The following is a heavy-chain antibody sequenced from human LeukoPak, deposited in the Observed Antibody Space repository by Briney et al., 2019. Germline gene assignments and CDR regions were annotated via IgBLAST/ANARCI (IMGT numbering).Heavy chain of an antibody. CDR2: ISGSGGST. Sequence: GGSLRLSCAASGFTFSSCAMSWVRQAPGKGLEWVSAISGSGGSTYYADSVKGRFTISRDNSKNTLYLQMNSLRAEDTAVYYCAKFGGGIAAAARPFDYWGQGTLVTVSS. V-gene: IGHV3-23*01. CDR1: GFTFSSCA. D-gene: IGHD6-13*01. CDR3: AKFGGGIAAAARPFDY. J-gene: IGHJ4*02.